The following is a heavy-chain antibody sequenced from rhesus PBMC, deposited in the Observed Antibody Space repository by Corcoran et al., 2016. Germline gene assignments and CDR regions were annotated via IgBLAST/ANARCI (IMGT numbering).Heavy chain of an antibody. J-gene: IGHJ4*01. CDR3: ARDSPPLRYDY. D-gene: IGHD4-29*01. CDR1: GGSISADYY. Sequence: QVQLQESGPGLVKPSETLSLTCAVSGGSISADYYWSWLRQPPGKGLEWIGYIYGSGGGTNYNPSLKNRVTISIDTSKNQFSLKLSSVTAADTAVYYCARDSPPLRYDYWGQGVLVTVSS. CDR2: IYGSGGGT. V-gene: IGHV4-106*01.